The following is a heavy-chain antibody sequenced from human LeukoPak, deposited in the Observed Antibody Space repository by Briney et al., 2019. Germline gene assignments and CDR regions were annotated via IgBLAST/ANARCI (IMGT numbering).Heavy chain of an antibody. V-gene: IGHV3-48*03. CDR3: ARVIIVGATGI. CDR2: ISSGGSTV. CDR1: GFTFSSYE. J-gene: IGHJ3*02. Sequence: GGSLRLSCAASGFTFSSYEMNWVRQAPGKGLEWVSYISSGGSTVYYADSVKGRFTISRDNAKNSLYLQMNSLRAEDTAVYYCARVIIVGATGIWGQGTMVTVSS. D-gene: IGHD1-26*01.